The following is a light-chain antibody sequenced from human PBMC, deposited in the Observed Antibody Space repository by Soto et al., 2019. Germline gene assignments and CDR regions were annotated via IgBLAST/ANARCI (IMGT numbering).Light chain of an antibody. CDR1: QSVRSSY. V-gene: IGKV3-20*01. Sequence: IVLTQSPDILSLSPGERATLSCRASQSVRSSYLAWYQQRPGQAPRLLIYGASTRATGIPDRFSGDGSGTDFTLTISRLEPEDFEVYYCQQYGSSPGYTFGQGTKLEIK. CDR3: QQYGSSPGYT. CDR2: GAS. J-gene: IGKJ2*01.